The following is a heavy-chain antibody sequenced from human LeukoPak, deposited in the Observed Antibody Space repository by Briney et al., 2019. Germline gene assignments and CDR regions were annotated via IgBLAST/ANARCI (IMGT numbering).Heavy chain of an antibody. CDR3: ARGNDYSKSPDY. D-gene: IGHD4-11*01. J-gene: IGHJ4*02. V-gene: IGHV1-8*01. CDR1: GYTFTSYD. Sequence: GASVKVSCKASGYTFTSYDINWVRQATGQGLEWMGWMNPNSGNTGYAQKFQGRVTMTRNTSIGTAYMELSSLRSEDTAVYYCARGNDYSKSPDYWGQGTLVTVSS. CDR2: MNPNSGNT.